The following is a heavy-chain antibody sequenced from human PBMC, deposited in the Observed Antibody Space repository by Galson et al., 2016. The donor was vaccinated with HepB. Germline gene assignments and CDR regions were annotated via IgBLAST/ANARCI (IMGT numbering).Heavy chain of an antibody. V-gene: IGHV1-3*01. CDR2: INAGNGNT. Sequence: SVKVSCKASGYTFTTYAMHWVCQAPGQRFEWMGWINAGNGNTKYSQKFQGRVTITRDTSASTVYMDLSSLRSEDTAVYYCARAGHCSSASCSDSFDIWGLGTMVTVSS. D-gene: IGHD2-2*01. CDR3: ARAGHCSSASCSDSFDI. CDR1: GYTFTTYA. J-gene: IGHJ3*02.